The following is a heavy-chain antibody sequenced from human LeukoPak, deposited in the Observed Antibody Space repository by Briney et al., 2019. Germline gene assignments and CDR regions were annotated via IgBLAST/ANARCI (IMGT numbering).Heavy chain of an antibody. D-gene: IGHD3-16*01. J-gene: IGHJ4*02. V-gene: IGHV4-39*07. Sequence: SETLSLTCTVSSGSISSSSYYWGWIRQPPGKGLEWIGSIYYSGSTYYNPSLKSRVTISVDTSKNQFSLKLSSVTAADTAVYYCARVGYPRPDLYVEYYFDYWGQGTLVAVSS. CDR2: IYYSGST. CDR3: ARVGYPRPDLYVEYYFDY. CDR1: SGSISSSSYY.